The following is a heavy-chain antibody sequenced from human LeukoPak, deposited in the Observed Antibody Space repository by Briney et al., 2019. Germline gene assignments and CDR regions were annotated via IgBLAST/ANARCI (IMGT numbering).Heavy chain of an antibody. CDR2: IYYSGST. V-gene: IGHV4-39*01. CDR1: GGSISSSSYY. Sequence: SETLSLTCTVSGGSISSSSYYWGWIRQPPGKGLEWIGSIYYSGSTYYNPSLKSRVTISVDTSKNQFSLKLSSVTAADTAVYYCARHVLGRDNSPRPKSVRSYGAIDYYYYYMDVWGKGTTVTISS. J-gene: IGHJ6*03. D-gene: IGHD1-1*01. CDR3: ARHVLGRDNSPRPKSVRSYGAIDYYYYYMDV.